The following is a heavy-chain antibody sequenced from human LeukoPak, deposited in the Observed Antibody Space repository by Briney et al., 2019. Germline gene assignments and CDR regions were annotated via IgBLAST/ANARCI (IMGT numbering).Heavy chain of an antibody. J-gene: IGHJ4*02. CDR3: ARSPHGDSFDY. V-gene: IGHV3-72*01. CDR2: TRNKANSYTT. Sequence: GGSLRLSCAASGFTFSDHYMDWVRQAPGKGLEWVGRTRNKANSYTTEYAASVKGRFTISRDGSKNSLYLQMNSLKTEDTAVYYCARSPHGDSFDYWGQGTLVTVSS. CDR1: GFTFSDHY. D-gene: IGHD4-17*01.